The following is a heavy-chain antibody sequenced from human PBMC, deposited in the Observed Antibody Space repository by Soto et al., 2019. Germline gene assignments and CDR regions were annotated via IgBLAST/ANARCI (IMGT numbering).Heavy chain of an antibody. Sequence: PGGSLRLSCAASGFTFSTYAMIWVRQAPGKGLEWVSAISGSGDSTCYADSVKGRFTISRDNSKNTLYLQMSSLRAEDTAIYYCAKDSFINLRGYDSYWGQGTLVTVSS. V-gene: IGHV3-23*01. J-gene: IGHJ4*02. CDR2: ISGSGDST. D-gene: IGHD5-12*01. CDR3: AKDSFINLRGYDSY. CDR1: GFTFSTYA.